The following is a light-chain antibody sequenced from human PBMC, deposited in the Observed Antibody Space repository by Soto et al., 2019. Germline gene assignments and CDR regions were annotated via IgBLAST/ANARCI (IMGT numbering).Light chain of an antibody. CDR1: SSDIGGYNY. CDR3: SSYAGSNNFVV. Sequence: QSVLTQPPSASGSPGQSVTVSCTGTSSDIGGYNYVSWYQQHPGKAPKLMIYEVSKRPSGVPDRFSGSKSGNTASLTVSGLQAEDEAYYYCSSYAGSNNFVVFGGGTQLTVL. CDR2: EVS. V-gene: IGLV2-8*01. J-gene: IGLJ2*01.